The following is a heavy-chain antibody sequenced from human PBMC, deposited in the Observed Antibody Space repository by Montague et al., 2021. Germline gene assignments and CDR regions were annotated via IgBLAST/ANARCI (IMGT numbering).Heavy chain of an antibody. CDR1: GGSFNAYY. V-gene: IGHV4-34*01. J-gene: IGHJ6*02. D-gene: IGHD3-10*01. CDR3: AGHSVGFESYYNGLDV. Sequence: SETLSLTCAVYGGSFNAYYWSWIRQSPGKGLEWIGEIYHRGSIYYDPTTDYNPSLQSRVTIAVDASKNQFSLRLRSVTAADTAVYYCAGHSVGFESYYNGLDVWGRGTPVIVSS. CDR2: IYHRGSIYYDPTT.